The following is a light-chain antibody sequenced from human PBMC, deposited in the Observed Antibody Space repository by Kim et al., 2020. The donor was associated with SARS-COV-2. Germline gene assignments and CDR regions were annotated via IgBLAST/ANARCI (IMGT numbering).Light chain of an antibody. V-gene: IGKV3-11*01. CDR1: QSVNKY. J-gene: IGKJ4*01. CDR2: NVS. CDR3: QHRKTWPVT. Sequence: SPGERATLSCRASQSVNKYLAWYQQKPGQAPRLLLYNVSNRATGIPARFSGSGTGTDFTLTISSLEPEDFAVYYCQHRKTWPVTFGGGTKVDIK.